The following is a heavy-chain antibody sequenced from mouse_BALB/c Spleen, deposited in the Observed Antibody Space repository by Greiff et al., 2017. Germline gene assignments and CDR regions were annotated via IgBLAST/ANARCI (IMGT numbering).Heavy chain of an antibody. Sequence: QVQLQQSGAELVRPGTSVKVSCKASGYAFTNYLIEWVKQRPGQGLEWIGVINPGSGGTNYNEKFKGKATLTADKSSSTAYMQLSSLTSDDSAVYFCARWGDGGIGFDYWGQGTTLTVSS. CDR1: GYAFTNYL. V-gene: IGHV1-54*03. CDR2: INPGSGGT. CDR3: ARWGDGGIGFDY. D-gene: IGHD2-14*01. J-gene: IGHJ2*01.